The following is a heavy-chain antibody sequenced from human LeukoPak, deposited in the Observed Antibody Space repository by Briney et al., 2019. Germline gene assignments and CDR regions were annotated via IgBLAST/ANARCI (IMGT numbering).Heavy chain of an antibody. CDR1: GFTVSSSY. D-gene: IGHD4-17*01. V-gene: IGHV3-53*05. J-gene: IGHJ3*02. CDR2: FYSGGKT. Sequence: GGSLRLSCAASGFTVSSSYMSWVRQAPGKGLEWVSVFYSGGKTYYADSVKGRFTISRDNSKNTLYLQMNSLRAEDTAVYYCARSYGDYGLDAFDIWGQGTMVTVSS. CDR3: ARSYGDYGLDAFDI.